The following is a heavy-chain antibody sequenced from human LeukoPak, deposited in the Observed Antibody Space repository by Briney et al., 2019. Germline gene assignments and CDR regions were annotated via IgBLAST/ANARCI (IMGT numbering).Heavy chain of an antibody. CDR3: ARDLYYYYGMDV. J-gene: IGHJ6*02. CDR2: IYSGGST. V-gene: IGHV3-53*01. CDR1: GFIVSGDF. Sequence: HPGGSLRLSCAASGFIVSGDFMSWVRQAPGKGLEWVSVIYSGGSTYYADSVKGRFTISRDNSKNTLYLQMNSLRAEDTAVYYCARDLYYYYGMDVWGQGTTVTVSS.